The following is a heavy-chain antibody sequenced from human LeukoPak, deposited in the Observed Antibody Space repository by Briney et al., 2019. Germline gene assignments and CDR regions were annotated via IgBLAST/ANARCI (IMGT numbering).Heavy chain of an antibody. CDR2: IKQDGSEI. J-gene: IGHJ4*02. CDR1: GFTFSSYG. V-gene: IGHV3-7*01. Sequence: GGSLRLSCAASGFTFSSYGMHWVRQAPGKGLEWVANIKQDGSEIYYVDSVKGRFTISRDNPKKSLFLQMNSLRAEDTAMYFGASHSVGVLPIATFDYWGQGTLVTVSS. D-gene: IGHD2-2*01. CDR3: ASHSVGVLPIATFDY.